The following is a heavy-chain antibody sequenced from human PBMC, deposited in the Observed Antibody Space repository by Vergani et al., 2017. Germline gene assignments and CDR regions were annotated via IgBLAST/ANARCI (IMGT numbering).Heavy chain of an antibody. D-gene: IGHD2-15*01. J-gene: IGHJ3*02. CDR1: GGSISSSNYY. Sequence: QLQLQESGPGLVKPSETLSLTCTVSGGSISSSNYYWDWIRQPPGKGLEWIGSIYYSGSTYYNPSLKSRVTISVDTSKNQFSLKLSSVTAADTAVYYCARDDRDCTGGSCYPGAFDIWGQGTMVTVSS. V-gene: IGHV4-39*07. CDR3: ARDDRDCTGGSCYPGAFDI. CDR2: IYYSGST.